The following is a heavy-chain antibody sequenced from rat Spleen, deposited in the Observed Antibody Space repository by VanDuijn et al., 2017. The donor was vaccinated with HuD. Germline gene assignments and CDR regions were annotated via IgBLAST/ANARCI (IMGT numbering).Heavy chain of an antibody. CDR1: GFTFSNYD. CDR2: INFDGSGT. Sequence: EVQLVESGGGLVQPGGSMKLSCAASGFTFSNYDMAWVRQAPTKGLEWVASINFDGSGTYYRDSVKGRFSISRDNAKSTLYLQMDSLRSEYTAAYYCARVGDHFDYWGQGVMVTVSS. J-gene: IGHJ2*01. CDR3: ARVGDHFDY. V-gene: IGHV5-25*01.